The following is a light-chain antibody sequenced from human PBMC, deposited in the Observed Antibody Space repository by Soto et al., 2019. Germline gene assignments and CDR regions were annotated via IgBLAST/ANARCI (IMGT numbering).Light chain of an antibody. J-gene: IGKJ1*01. CDR2: DAS. CDR1: QRVASD. CDR3: QQYLNSPRT. Sequence: VFTQAPGTLSFSRGEGATLSCRASQRVASDLAWYLQKPGQPPRLLIYDASIRATGIPDRISGSGSERDFTLTISRLEPEDAAVYYCQQYLNSPRTLGQGTKVDIK. V-gene: IGKV3-20*01.